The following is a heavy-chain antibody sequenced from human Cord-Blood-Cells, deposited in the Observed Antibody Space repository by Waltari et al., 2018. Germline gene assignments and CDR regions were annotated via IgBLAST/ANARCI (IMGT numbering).Heavy chain of an antibody. CDR2: IKQDGSEK. J-gene: IGHJ3*02. D-gene: IGHD6-13*01. CDR1: GFTFSSYW. CDR3: ARDYSQLGDAFDI. Sequence: EVQLVESGGGLVQPGGSLRLSCAASGFTFSSYWMSWVRQAPGKGLEWVANIKQDGSEKYYVDSVKGRFTISIDNAKNSLYLQMNSLRAEDTAVYYCARDYSQLGDAFDIWGQGTMVTVSS. V-gene: IGHV3-7*01.